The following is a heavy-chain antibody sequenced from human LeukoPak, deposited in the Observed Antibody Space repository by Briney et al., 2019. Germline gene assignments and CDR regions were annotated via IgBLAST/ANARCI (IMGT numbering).Heavy chain of an antibody. CDR3: AREGRYCSGGSCYESYFDY. V-gene: IGHV1-69*05. D-gene: IGHD2-15*01. CDR1: GGTFSSYA. CDR2: INPIFGTA. Sequence: GASVKVSCKASGGTFSSYAISWVRQAPGQGLEWMGGINPIFGTANYAQKFQGRVTITTDESTSTAYMELSSLRSEDTAVYYCAREGRYCSGGSCYESYFDYWGQGTLVTVAS. J-gene: IGHJ4*02.